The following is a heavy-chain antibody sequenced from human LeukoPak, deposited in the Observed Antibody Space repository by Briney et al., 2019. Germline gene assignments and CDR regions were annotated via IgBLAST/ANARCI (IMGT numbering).Heavy chain of an antibody. D-gene: IGHD3-10*01. CDR1: GFTFSSYA. V-gene: IGHV3-23*01. Sequence: SGGSLRLSCTASGFTFSSYAMSLVRQAPGKGLEWVSTISGSGGSTYYADSVKGRFTISRDNSKNTLYLQMNSLRAEDTAVYYCARDNMIWFGELFYYYGMDVWGQGTTVTVSS. J-gene: IGHJ6*02. CDR3: ARDNMIWFGELFYYYGMDV. CDR2: ISGSGGST.